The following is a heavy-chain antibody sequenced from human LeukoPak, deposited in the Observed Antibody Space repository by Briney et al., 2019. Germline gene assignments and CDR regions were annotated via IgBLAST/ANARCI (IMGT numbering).Heavy chain of an antibody. CDR3: ARDVEGGTFDI. CDR2: IDQSGGRN. Sequence: GGSLRLSCAASGFTFSRFWMNWVRQAPGRGLEWVANIDQSGGRNNYVDSVKGRFTISRDNAKNSLFLEMSSLRADDTAVYFRARDVEGGTFDIWGQGTTVTVSS. CDR1: GFTFSRFW. V-gene: IGHV3-7*05. D-gene: IGHD3-16*01. J-gene: IGHJ3*02.